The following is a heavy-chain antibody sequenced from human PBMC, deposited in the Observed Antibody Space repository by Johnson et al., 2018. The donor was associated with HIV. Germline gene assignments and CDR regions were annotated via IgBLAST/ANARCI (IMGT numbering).Heavy chain of an antibody. V-gene: IGHV3-11*01. CDR1: GFTFSDYY. Sequence: QVLLVESGGGLVKPGGSLRLSCAASGFTFSDYYMSWIRQAPGKGLAWVSYISSSGSTIYYADSVKGRFTISRDNAKNSLYLQMNSLRGEDTALYYCAKDMASDYAHAFDIWGQGTMVTVSS. CDR2: ISSSGSTI. J-gene: IGHJ3*02. D-gene: IGHD4-17*01. CDR3: AKDMASDYAHAFDI.